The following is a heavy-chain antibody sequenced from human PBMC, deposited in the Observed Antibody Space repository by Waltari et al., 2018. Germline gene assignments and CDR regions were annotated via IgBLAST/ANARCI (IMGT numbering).Heavy chain of an antibody. CDR1: GFTFSSYG. J-gene: IGHJ4*02. V-gene: IGHV3-30*02. CDR2: IRYDGSNK. Sequence: QVQLVESVGGVVQPGGSLRLSCAASGFTFSSYGMHWVRQAPGKGLEWVAFIRYDGSNKYYADSVKGRFTISRDNSKNTLYLQMNSLRAEDTAVYYCAKDKNYGDYPDYFDYWGQGTLVTVSS. CDR3: AKDKNYGDYPDYFDY. D-gene: IGHD4-17*01.